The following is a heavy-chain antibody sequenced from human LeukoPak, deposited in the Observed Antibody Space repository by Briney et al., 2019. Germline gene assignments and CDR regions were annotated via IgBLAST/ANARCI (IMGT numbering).Heavy chain of an antibody. Sequence: ASVKVSCKASGYTFTGYYMHWVRQAPGQGLEWMGWINPNSGGTNYAQKFQGGVTMTRDTSISTAYMELSRLRSDDTAVYYYARDYCSSTSCSADAFDIWGQGTMVTVSS. CDR3: ARDYCSSTSCSADAFDI. V-gene: IGHV1-2*02. D-gene: IGHD2-2*01. J-gene: IGHJ3*02. CDR2: INPNSGGT. CDR1: GYTFTGYY.